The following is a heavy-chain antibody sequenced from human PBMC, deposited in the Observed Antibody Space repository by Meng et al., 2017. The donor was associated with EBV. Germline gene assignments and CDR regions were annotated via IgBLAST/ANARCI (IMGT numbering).Heavy chain of an antibody. D-gene: IGHD3-10*01. CDR1: GGTFSSYA. J-gene: IGHJ4*02. CDR3: ARGYYGSGGYYEVDY. V-gene: IGHV1-69*01. Sequence: QGRVVQSGAGVKKPGSSVKVSCKASGGTFSSYAISWVRQAPGQGLEWMGGIIPIFGTANYAQKFQGRVTITADESTSTAYMELSSLRSEDTAVYYCARGYYGSGGYYEVDYWGQGTLVTVSS. CDR2: IIPIFGTA.